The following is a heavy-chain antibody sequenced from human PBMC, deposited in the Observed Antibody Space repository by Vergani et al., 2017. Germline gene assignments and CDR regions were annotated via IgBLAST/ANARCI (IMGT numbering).Heavy chain of an antibody. Sequence: QVRLQESGPGLVKPSETLSLTCSVSGGSMSGSYWSCIRQPPGKELEWIGYMYHSGSTNYNPSLETRVTISGDTSKNQFSLKLNSVTAADTAVYYCGRVADFYGLGSRLLDLWGQGILVTVSS. D-gene: IGHD3-10*01. CDR2: MYHSGST. CDR3: GRVADFYGLGSRLLDL. J-gene: IGHJ5*02. CDR1: GGSMSGSY. V-gene: IGHV4-59*01.